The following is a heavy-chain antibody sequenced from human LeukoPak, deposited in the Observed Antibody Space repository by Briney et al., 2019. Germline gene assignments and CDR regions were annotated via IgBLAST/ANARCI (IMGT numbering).Heavy chain of an antibody. CDR3: ARTRGVNYPFDY. J-gene: IGHJ4*02. CDR1: GFTFSSYR. V-gene: IGHV3-74*01. CDR2: IHSDGSST. D-gene: IGHD4/OR15-4a*01. Sequence: QSGGSLRLSCVASGFTFSSYRMHWVRQAPGKGLVWVSRIHSDGSSTFYADSVKGRFTISRDNAKNTLYLQMNSLRAEDTAVYYCARTRGVNYPFDYWGQGTLVAVSS.